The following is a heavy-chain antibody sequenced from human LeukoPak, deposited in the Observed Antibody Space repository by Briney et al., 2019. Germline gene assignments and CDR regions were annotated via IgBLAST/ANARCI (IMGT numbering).Heavy chain of an antibody. CDR3: ARLGVAGYY. V-gene: IGHV1-2*06. CDR1: GGTFSSYA. Sequence: ASVKVSCKASGGTFSSYAISWVRQAPGQGLEWMGRINPNSGGTNYAQKFQGRVTMTRDTSISTAYMELSRLRSDDTAVYYCARLGVAGYYWGQGTLVTVSS. CDR2: INPNSGGT. J-gene: IGHJ4*02. D-gene: IGHD6-19*01.